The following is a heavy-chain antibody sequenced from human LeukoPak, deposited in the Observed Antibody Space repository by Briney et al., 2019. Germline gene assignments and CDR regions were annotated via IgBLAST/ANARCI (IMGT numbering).Heavy chain of an antibody. CDR2: IYYSGST. D-gene: IGHD6-13*01. Sequence: SETLSLTCTVSGGSISSGGYYWSWIRQHPGKGLEWIGYIYYSGSTYYNPSLKSRVTISVDTSKNQFSLKLSSVTAADTAVYYCARADIAAAGTRNRFDPWGQGTLVTVSS. J-gene: IGHJ5*02. CDR3: ARADIAAAGTRNRFDP. V-gene: IGHV4-31*03. CDR1: GGSISSGGYY.